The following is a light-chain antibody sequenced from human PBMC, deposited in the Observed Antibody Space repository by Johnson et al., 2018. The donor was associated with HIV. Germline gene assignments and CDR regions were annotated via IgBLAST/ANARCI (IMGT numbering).Light chain of an antibody. CDR3: GTWDSSLSEGV. J-gene: IGLJ1*01. CDR1: ISNIGDNF. Sequence: HSVLTQPPSVSAAPGQRVTISCSGSISNIGDNFVSWYQQFPGTAPKLLIYENNKRPSGIPDRFSGSKSGTSATLGITGLQTGDEAGYSCGTWDSSLSEGVFGTGTNVTVL. CDR2: ENN. V-gene: IGLV1-51*02.